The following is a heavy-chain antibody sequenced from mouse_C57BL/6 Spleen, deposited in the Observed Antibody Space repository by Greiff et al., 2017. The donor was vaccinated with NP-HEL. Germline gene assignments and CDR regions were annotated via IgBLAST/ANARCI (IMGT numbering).Heavy chain of an antibody. D-gene: IGHD6-1*01. CDR2: ISLNSDNYAT. CDR3: TGSGPYYFDY. CDR1: GFTFSNYW. V-gene: IGHV6-3*01. J-gene: IGHJ2*01. Sequence: EVQLQESGGGLVQPGGSMKLSCVASGFTFSNYWMNWVRQSPEKGLEWVAQISLNSDNYATHYAVSVKGRFTISRDDSKSSVYLQMNNLRAEDTGIYYCTGSGPYYFDYWGQGTTLTVSS.